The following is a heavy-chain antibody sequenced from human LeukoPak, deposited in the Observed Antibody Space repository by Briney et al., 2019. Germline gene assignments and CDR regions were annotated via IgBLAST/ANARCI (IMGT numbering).Heavy chain of an antibody. Sequence: SVKVSCKASGGTFSSYAISWVRQAPGQGLEWMGGIIPIFGTANYAQKFQGRVTITAYESASTAYMELSSLRSEDTAVYYCARDRSSGCFDYWGQGTLVTVSS. CDR2: IIPIFGTA. J-gene: IGHJ4*02. V-gene: IGHV1-69*13. CDR3: ARDRSSGCFDY. CDR1: GGTFSSYA. D-gene: IGHD6-19*01.